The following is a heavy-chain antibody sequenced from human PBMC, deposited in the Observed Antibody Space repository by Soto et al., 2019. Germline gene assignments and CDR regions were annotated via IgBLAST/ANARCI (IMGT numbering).Heavy chain of an antibody. CDR1: GGSISSYY. J-gene: IGHJ5*02. CDR2: IYYSGST. CDR3: ASTDSSSWYFWFDP. V-gene: IGHV4-59*01. Sequence: PSETLSLTCTVSGGSISSYYWSWIRQPPGKGLEWIGYIYYSGSTNYNPSLKSRVTISVDTSKNQFSLKLSSVTAADTAVYYCASTDSSSWYFWFDPWGQGTLVTVSS. D-gene: IGHD6-13*01.